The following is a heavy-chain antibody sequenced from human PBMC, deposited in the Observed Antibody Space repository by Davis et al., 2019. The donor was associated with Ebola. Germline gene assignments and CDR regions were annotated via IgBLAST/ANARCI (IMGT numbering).Heavy chain of an antibody. Sequence: ASVKVSCKASGYTFTNYYIHWVRQAPGQGLEWMGIINPSGGSTSYAQKFQGRVTMTRDTSTNTAYMELWSLRSDDTAVYYCASSYYYYSMDVWGQGTTVTVSS. CDR3: ASSYYYYSMDV. CDR1: GYTFTNYY. J-gene: IGHJ6*02. CDR2: INPSGGST. V-gene: IGHV1-46*01.